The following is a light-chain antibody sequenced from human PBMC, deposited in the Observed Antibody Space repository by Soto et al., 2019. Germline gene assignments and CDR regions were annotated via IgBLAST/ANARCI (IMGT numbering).Light chain of an antibody. CDR1: QSISSW. V-gene: IGKV1-5*03. CDR3: QQYNSYPLT. CDR2: KAS. J-gene: IGKJ4*01. Sequence: DIQITQSPSTLSASVGDRVTITCRASQSISSWLAWYQQKPGKAPKLLIYKASSLESGVPSRFSGSGSRTEFTLTISSLQPDDFATYYCQQYNSYPLTFGGGTKVEIK.